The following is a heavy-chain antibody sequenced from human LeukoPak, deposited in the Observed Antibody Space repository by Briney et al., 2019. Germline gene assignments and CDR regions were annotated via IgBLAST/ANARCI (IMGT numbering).Heavy chain of an antibody. D-gene: IGHD3-22*01. V-gene: IGHV3-30*02. CDR3: AKDPSSSGYYQGHYYYMDV. CDR1: GFTFSSYG. CDR2: IRYDGSNK. Sequence: GGSLRLSCAASGFTFSSYGMHWVRQAPGKGLEWVAFIRYDGSNKYYADSVKGRFTISRDNSKNTLYLQMNSLRAGDTAVYYCAKDPSSSGYYQGHYYYMDVWGKGTTVTVSS. J-gene: IGHJ6*03.